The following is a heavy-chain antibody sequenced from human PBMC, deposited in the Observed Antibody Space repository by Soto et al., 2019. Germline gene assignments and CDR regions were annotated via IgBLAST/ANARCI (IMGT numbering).Heavy chain of an antibody. Sequence: PSETLSLTCTVSGGSISSSSYYWGWIRQPPGKGLEWIGSIYYSGSTYYNPSLKSRVTISVDTSKNQFSLKLSSVTAADTAVYYCASEGTADNWFDPWGQGTLVTVSS. CDR1: GGSISSSSYY. D-gene: IGHD2-21*02. J-gene: IGHJ5*02. CDR2: IYYSGST. CDR3: ASEGTADNWFDP. V-gene: IGHV4-39*01.